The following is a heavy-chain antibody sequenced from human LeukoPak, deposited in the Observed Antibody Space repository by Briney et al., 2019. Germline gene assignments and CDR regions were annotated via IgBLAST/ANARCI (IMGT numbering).Heavy chain of an antibody. CDR1: GGSISSYY. J-gene: IGHJ4*02. V-gene: IGHV4-4*07. CDR3: ARDEYYYGSGSYHY. CDR2: IYTSGST. Sequence: PSETLSLTCTVSGGSISSYYWSRIRQPAGKGLEWIGRIYTSGSTNYNPSLKSRVTMSVDTSKNQFSLKLSSVTAADTAVYYCARDEYYYGSGSYHYWGQGTLVTVSS. D-gene: IGHD3-10*01.